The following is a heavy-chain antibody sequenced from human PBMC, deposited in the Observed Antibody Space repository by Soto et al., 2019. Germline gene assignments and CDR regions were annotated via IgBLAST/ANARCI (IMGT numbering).Heavy chain of an antibody. D-gene: IGHD2-21*02. CDR2: ISSSGSTI. J-gene: IGHJ6*02. Sequence: SGGSLRLSCAASGFTFSDYYMSWIRQAPGKGLEWVSYISSSGSTIYYADSVKGRFTISRDNAKNSLYLQMNSLRAEDTAVYYCARDVIVVVTASRTREYYYYGMDVWGQGTTVTVSS. CDR1: GFTFSDYY. V-gene: IGHV3-11*01. CDR3: ARDVIVVVTASRTREYYYYGMDV.